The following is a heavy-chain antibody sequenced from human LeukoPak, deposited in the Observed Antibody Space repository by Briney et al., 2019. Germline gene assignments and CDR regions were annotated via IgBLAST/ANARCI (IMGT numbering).Heavy chain of an antibody. J-gene: IGHJ4*02. D-gene: IGHD5-24*01. Sequence: SETLSLTCAVYGGSFSGYYWSWIRQPPEKGLEWIGEINHSGSTNYNPSLKSRVTISVDTSKNQFSLKLSSVTAADTAVYYCARGRGWLQVFDYWGQGTLVTVSS. CDR2: INHSGST. V-gene: IGHV4-34*01. CDR3: ARGRGWLQVFDY. CDR1: GGSFSGYY.